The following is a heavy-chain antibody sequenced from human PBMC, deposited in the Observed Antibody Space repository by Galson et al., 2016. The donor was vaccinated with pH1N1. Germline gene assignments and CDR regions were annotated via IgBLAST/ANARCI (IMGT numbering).Heavy chain of an antibody. D-gene: IGHD4-17*01. J-gene: IGHJ5*02. CDR1: GFSLSTSGVG. CDR2: IYWNDDK. Sequence: PALVKPTQTLTLTCTFSGFSLSTSGVGVGWIRQPPGKALEWLALIYWNDDKRYSLSLKSRLTIPRDTSKNQVVLTMTNMDPVDTATYYCAHSLYGDYVGWFDPWGQGTLVTVSS. V-gene: IGHV2-5*01. CDR3: AHSLYGDYVGWFDP.